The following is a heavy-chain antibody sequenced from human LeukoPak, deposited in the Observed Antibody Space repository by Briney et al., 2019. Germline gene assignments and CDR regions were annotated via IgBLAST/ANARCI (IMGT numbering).Heavy chain of an antibody. CDR1: GFTFSSYG. J-gene: IGHJ4*02. V-gene: IGHV3-30*02. CDR2: IRYDGSNK. CDR3: AALGSERAMGGGDAAFDY. Sequence: GGSLRLSCAASGFTFSSYGMHWVRQAPGKGLEWVAFIRYDGSNKYYADSVKGRFTISRDNSKNTLYLQMNSLRAEDTAVYYCAALGSERAMGGGDAAFDYWGQGTLVTVSS. D-gene: IGHD2-21*01.